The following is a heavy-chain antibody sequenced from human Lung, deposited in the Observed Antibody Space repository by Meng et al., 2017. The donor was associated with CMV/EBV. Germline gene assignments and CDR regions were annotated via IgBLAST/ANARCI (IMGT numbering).Heavy chain of an antibody. V-gene: IGHV3-30-3*01. J-gene: IGHJ4*02. Sequence: GGSXRLXXAASGFTFSSYAMHWVRQAPGKGLEWVAVISYDGSNKYYADSVKGRFTISRDNSKNTLYLQMNSLRAEDTAVYYCARLAGGSGSEGWGQGTLVTVSS. CDR1: GFTFSSYA. CDR3: ARLAGGSGSEG. CDR2: ISYDGSNK. D-gene: IGHD6-19*01.